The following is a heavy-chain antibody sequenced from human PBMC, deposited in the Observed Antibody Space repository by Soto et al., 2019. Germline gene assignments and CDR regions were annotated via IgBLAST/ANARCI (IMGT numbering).Heavy chain of an antibody. CDR3: ARHLPYCGGDCYSLDY. V-gene: IGHV4-59*08. CDR2: IYYSAST. CDR1: GGSISSYY. J-gene: IGHJ4*02. D-gene: IGHD2-21*02. Sequence: SETLSLTCTVSGGSISSYYWSWIRQPPGKGLEWIGYIYYSASTNYSPSIKSRVTISVDTSKNQFSLKLSSVTSADTAVYYCARHLPYCGGDCYSLDYWGQGTLVTVSS.